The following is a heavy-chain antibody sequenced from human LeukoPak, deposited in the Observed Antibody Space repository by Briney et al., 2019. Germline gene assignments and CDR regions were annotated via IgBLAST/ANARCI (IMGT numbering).Heavy chain of an antibody. CDR1: GGTFSSYA. D-gene: IGHD1-26*01. V-gene: IGHV1-69*04. J-gene: IGHJ4*02. CDR2: IIPILGIA. Sequence: SVKVSCKASGGTFSSYAISWVRQAPGQGLEWMGRIIPILGIANYAQKFQGRVTITADKSTSTAYMELSSLRSEDTAVYYCARDQGMEGAYFDYWGQGTLVTVSS. CDR3: ARDQGMEGAYFDY.